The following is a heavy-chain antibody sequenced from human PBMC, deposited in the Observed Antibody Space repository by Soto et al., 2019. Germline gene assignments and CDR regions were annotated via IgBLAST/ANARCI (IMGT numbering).Heavy chain of an antibody. CDR1: VYSFTVYA. J-gene: IGHJ5*02. CDR2: MSTYTGDT. D-gene: IGHD3-10*01. CDR3: ARDPGGATGFDP. V-gene: IGHV1-18*01. Sequence: QVRLVQSGAEVKRPGASVKVSCKTYVYSFTVYAISWVRQAPGQGLEWMGWMSTYTGDTNYARKFRGRVTMTTDISASTASMELRSLTSDDPAVYYCARDPGGATGFDPWGQGTPVIVST.